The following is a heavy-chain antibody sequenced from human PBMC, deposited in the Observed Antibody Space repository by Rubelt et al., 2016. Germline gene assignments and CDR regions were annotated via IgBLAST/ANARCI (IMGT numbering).Heavy chain of an antibody. J-gene: IGHJ4*02. V-gene: IGHV1-2*02. CDR2: INPNSGGT. D-gene: IGHD3-16*01. CDR3: EADVGGFNDY. CDR1: GYTFTSYD. Sequence: QVQLVQSGAEVKKPGASVKVSCKASGYTFTSYDINWVRQAPGQGLEWMGWINPNSGGTNYAQKFQGRVTMTRDMSTSTAYMELRSLNSGDTGVYYCEADVGGFNDYWGQGTLVTVSS.